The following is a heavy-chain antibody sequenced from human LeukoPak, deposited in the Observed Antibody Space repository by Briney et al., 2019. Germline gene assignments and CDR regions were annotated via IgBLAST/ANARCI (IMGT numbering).Heavy chain of an antibody. CDR3: ARDLAAANYDAFDI. V-gene: IGHV3-23*01. CDR2: IFPSGGEI. CDR1: GFTFSTFA. J-gene: IGHJ3*02. D-gene: IGHD6-25*01. Sequence: GGSLRLSCAASGFTFSTFAMIWVRQPPGKGLEWVSSIFPSGGEIHYADSVKGRFTISRDNSKNTLHLQMNSLRGEDTAVYYCARDLAAANYDAFDIWGHGTMVTVSS.